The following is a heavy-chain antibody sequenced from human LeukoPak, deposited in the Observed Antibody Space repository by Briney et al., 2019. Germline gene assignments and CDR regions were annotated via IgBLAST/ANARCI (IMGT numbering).Heavy chain of an antibody. CDR3: ARDEGSLGGSYGWFDP. Sequence: SETLSLTCTVSGGSISSYYWTWIRQPPGKGLEWIGYIYYSGSTSYNPSLKSRVTISLDTSKSQFSLRLSSVTAADTAVYYCARDEGSLGGSYGWFDPWGQGTLVTVSS. J-gene: IGHJ5*02. V-gene: IGHV4-59*01. CDR2: IYYSGST. CDR1: GGSISSYY. D-gene: IGHD1-26*01.